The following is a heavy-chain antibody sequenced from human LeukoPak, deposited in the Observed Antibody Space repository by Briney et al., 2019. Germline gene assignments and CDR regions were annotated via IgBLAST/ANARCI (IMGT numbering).Heavy chain of an antibody. CDR3: ARGAAGTGAADY. Sequence: SETLSLTCTVSGGSISSYYWSWIRQPPGKGLEWIGYTHYSGSTKYNPSLKSRLTISVDSSKNQFSLRLSPVTAADTAVYFCARGAAGTGAADYWGQGTLVTVSS. J-gene: IGHJ4*02. V-gene: IGHV4-59*01. CDR1: GGSISSYY. D-gene: IGHD6-13*01. CDR2: THYSGST.